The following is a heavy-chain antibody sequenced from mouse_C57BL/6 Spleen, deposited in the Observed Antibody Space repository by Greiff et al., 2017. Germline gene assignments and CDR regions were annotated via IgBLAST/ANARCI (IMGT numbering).Heavy chain of an antibody. J-gene: IGHJ4*01. CDR1: GYTFTSYW. CDR2: IYPGNSDT. V-gene: IGHV1-5*01. D-gene: IGHD1-1*01. CDR3: TRKYGSHYYAMDY. Sequence: EVQLQQSGTVLARPGASVKMSCKTSGYTFTSYWMHWVKQRPGQGLEWIGAIYPGNSDTSYNQKFKGKAKLTAVTSASTAYMELSSLTNEDSAVYYCTRKYGSHYYAMDYWGQGTSVTVSS.